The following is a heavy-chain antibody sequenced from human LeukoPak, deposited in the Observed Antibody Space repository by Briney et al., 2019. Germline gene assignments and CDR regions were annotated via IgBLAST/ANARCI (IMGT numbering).Heavy chain of an antibody. V-gene: IGHV4-59*01. Sequence: SETLSLTCTVSGGSISSYYWSWIRQPPGKGLEWIGYIYYSGSTNYNPSLKSRVTISVDTSKNQFSLNLSSVTAADTAVYYCAGVAYSSSWSWGQGILVTVSS. CDR3: AGVAYSSSWS. D-gene: IGHD6-13*01. CDR1: GGSISSYY. J-gene: IGHJ5*02. CDR2: IYYSGST.